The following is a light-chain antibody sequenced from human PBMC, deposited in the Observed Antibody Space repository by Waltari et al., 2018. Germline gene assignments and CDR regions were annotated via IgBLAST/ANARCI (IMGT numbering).Light chain of an antibody. CDR2: KVS. Sequence: DVVMTQSPLSLPATLGQPASISCRSSQSLVHSDGNTYLSWFQQRPGQSPRRLIYKVSNRDSGVPDRLSGSGSGTDFTLKISRVEAEDVGVYYCMQGTHWPPWTFGQGTKVEIQ. V-gene: IGKV2-30*02. CDR3: MQGTHWPPWT. J-gene: IGKJ1*01. CDR1: QSLVHSDGNTY.